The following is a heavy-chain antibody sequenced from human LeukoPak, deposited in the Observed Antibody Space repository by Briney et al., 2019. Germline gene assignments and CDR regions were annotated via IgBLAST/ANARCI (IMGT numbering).Heavy chain of an antibody. D-gene: IGHD3-22*01. CDR3: AREDYDSSGYRTLPLYYFDY. CDR2: INHSGST. V-gene: IGHV4-34*01. J-gene: IGHJ4*02. CDR1: GGSFSGYY. Sequence: SETLSLTCAGYGGSFSGYYWSWIRQPPGKGLEWIGEINHSGSTNYNPSLKSRVTISVDTSKNQFSLKLSSVTAADTAVYYCAREDYDSSGYRTLPLYYFDYWGQGTLVTVSS.